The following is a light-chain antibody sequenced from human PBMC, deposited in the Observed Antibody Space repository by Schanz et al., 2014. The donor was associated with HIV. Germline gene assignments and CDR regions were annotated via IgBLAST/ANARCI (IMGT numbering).Light chain of an antibody. J-gene: IGKJ2*03. Sequence: DIQMTQSPSTLSASVGDRVTITCRASQNIDNWLAWYQQKPGKAPNLLIYQASSLKTGVPSRFSGSGSGTEFTLTISGLQPDDFATYYCQQCVTYPYSFGQGTRLDVK. CDR3: QQCVTYPYS. CDR2: QAS. CDR1: QNIDNW. V-gene: IGKV1-5*03.